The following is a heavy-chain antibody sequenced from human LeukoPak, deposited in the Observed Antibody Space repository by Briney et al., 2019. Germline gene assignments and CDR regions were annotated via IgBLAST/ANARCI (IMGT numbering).Heavy chain of an antibody. D-gene: IGHD3-10*01. CDR1: GGSISSSYYY. Sequence: SETLSLTCTVSGGSISSSYYYWGWIRQPPGKGLEWIGSIYYSGSTYYNPSLKSRVTISVDTSKNQFSLKLRSVTAADTAVYYCARGAHYGSGSYSWFDPWGQGTLVTVSS. V-gene: IGHV4-39*01. CDR3: ARGAHYGSGSYSWFDP. J-gene: IGHJ5*02. CDR2: IYYSGST.